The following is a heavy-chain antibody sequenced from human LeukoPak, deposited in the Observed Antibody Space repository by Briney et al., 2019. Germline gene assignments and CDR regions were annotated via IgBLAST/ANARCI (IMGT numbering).Heavy chain of an antibody. CDR3: ARVHQQLALYAFDV. Sequence: SETLSLTCAVYGGSFSGHYWSWIRQPPGKGLEWSGEINHSGNPNYNPSLKSRVSIGVDTSKNQFSLKVTSVTAADTAVYYCARVHQQLALYAFDVWGHGTLVTVSS. D-gene: IGHD6-13*01. V-gene: IGHV4-34*01. J-gene: IGHJ3*01. CDR2: INHSGNP. CDR1: GGSFSGHY.